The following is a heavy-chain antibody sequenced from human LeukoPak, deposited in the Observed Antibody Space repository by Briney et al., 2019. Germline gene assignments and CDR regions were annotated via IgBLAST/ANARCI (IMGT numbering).Heavy chain of an antibody. J-gene: IGHJ4*02. CDR1: GYTFTGYY. CDR3: HESYYDILTAPHTFDY. V-gene: IGHV1-2*02. CDR2: INPNSGGT. D-gene: IGHD3-9*01. Sequence: ASVKVSCKASGYTFTGYYMHWVRQAPGQGLEWMGWINPNSGGTNYAQKFQGRVTMTRDTSISTAYMELSSLRSEDTAVYYCHESYYDILTAPHTFDYWGQGTLVTVSS.